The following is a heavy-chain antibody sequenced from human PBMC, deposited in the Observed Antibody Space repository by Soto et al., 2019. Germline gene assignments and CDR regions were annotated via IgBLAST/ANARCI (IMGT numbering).Heavy chain of an antibody. CDR1: GFTFSRYA. V-gene: IGHV3-30-3*01. J-gene: IGHJ5*02. D-gene: IGHD6-19*01. Sequence: QVLLVESGGGVVQPGRSLRLSCAASGFTFSRYAMSWVRQAPGKGLEWVAIMSYDGSNEYYVDSVKGRFTISRDNSNNTLYRQLNSLRAEETAVDYCVRGSGEQWLLRDRWGQGTLVTVSS. CDR2: MSYDGSNE. CDR3: VRGSGEQWLLRDR.